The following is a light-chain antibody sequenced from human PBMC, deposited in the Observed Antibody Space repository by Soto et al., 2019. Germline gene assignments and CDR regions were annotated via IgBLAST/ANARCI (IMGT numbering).Light chain of an antibody. J-gene: IGKJ1*01. Sequence: IVLTQSPVTLSLSPGETATLSCRASQSVSSSYLAWYQQKPGQAPWLLIDGASTRATGIPARFSGSGSGTEFTLTISCLQNDDFAINYCQQYMNYWTFGQGTKVDI. CDR1: QSVSSSY. CDR3: QQYMNYWT. CDR2: GAS. V-gene: IGKV3-20*01.